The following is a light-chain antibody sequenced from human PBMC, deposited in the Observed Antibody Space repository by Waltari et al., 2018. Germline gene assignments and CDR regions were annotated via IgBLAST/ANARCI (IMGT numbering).Light chain of an antibody. CDR3: CSYAGGTSYV. V-gene: IGLV2-23*01. CDR2: EGT. J-gene: IGLJ1*01. CDR1: SSDIGNYTL. Sequence: QSAPTQPASVSGSPGQPITISCTGTSSDIGNYTLGSWYQQHPGKAPKLIIYEGTKRPSGVSDRFSGSKSGNTASLTISGLQTEDEADYYCCSYAGGTSYVFGTGTEVTVL.